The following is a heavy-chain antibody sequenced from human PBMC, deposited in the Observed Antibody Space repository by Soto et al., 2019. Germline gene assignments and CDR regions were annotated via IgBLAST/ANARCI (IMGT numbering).Heavy chain of an antibody. D-gene: IGHD4-17*01. CDR2: ISAYNGNT. Sequence: QVQLVQSGAEVKKPGASVKVSCKASGYTFTSYGISWVRQAPGQGLEWIGWISAYNGNTNYAQKLQGRVTMTTDTATSSAYMELRSLRSDDTAVYYCARVVGDYGASYPGAFDIWGQGTMVTVSS. CDR1: GYTFTSYG. CDR3: ARVVGDYGASYPGAFDI. V-gene: IGHV1-18*01. J-gene: IGHJ3*02.